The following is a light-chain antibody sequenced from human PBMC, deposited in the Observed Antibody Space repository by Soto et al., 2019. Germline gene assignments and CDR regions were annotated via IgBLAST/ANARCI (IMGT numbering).Light chain of an antibody. Sequence: ETVLTQSPGTLSLSPGERATLSCRASQSVSSTYFAWYQQKPGQAPRLLIYGASSRATGIPDRFSGSGSGTDFTLTISRLEPEDFAVYYCQQYGSSPYTFGQGTKLEIK. J-gene: IGKJ2*01. CDR2: GAS. CDR1: QSVSSTY. CDR3: QQYGSSPYT. V-gene: IGKV3-20*01.